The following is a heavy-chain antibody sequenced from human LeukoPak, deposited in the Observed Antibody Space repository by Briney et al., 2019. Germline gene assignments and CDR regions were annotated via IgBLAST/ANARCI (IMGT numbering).Heavy chain of an antibody. D-gene: IGHD3-22*01. J-gene: IGHJ3*02. CDR3: ARVSSLVVITTFADAFDI. CDR1: GYTFTACY. Sequence: ASVKASCKASGYTFTACYIHWVRQAPGQGLEWMGWINPNSGGAKYAQKFQGRVTMTRDTSISTANLELSRLRSDDTAIYYCARVSSLVVITTFADAFDIWGQGTMVTVSS. CDR2: INPNSGGA. V-gene: IGHV1-2*02.